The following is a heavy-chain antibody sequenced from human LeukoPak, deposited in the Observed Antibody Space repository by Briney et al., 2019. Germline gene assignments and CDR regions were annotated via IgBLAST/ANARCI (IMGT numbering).Heavy chain of an antibody. CDR3: ARTSIATRHFDY. J-gene: IGHJ4*02. CDR2: ICYSGST. Sequence: SSETLSLTCTVSGGSISSDAYFWSWIRQHPGKGLVWIGYICYSGSTYYNPSLKSRVTISVDTSKNQFSLKLSSVTAADTAVYYCARTSIATRHFDYWGQGTLVTVSS. CDR1: GGSISSDAYF. V-gene: IGHV4-31*03. D-gene: IGHD6-6*01.